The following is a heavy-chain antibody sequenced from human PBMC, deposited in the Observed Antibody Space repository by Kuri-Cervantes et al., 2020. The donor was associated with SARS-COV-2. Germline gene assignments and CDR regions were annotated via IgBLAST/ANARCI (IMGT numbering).Heavy chain of an antibody. Sequence: SVKVSCKASGGTFSSYAISWVRQAPGQGLEWMGGIIPIFGTANYAQKFQGRVTITADASTSTAYMELSSLRSEDTAVYYCARAPKYYYDSSGYYYDDYFDYWGQGTLVTVSS. V-gene: IGHV1-69*13. CDR2: IIPIFGTA. CDR1: GGTFSSYA. J-gene: IGHJ4*02. D-gene: IGHD3-22*01. CDR3: ARAPKYYYDSSGYYYDDYFDY.